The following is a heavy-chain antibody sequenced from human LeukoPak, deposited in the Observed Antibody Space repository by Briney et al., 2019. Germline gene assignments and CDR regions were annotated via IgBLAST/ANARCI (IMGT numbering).Heavy chain of an antibody. CDR1: GFTFSSYG. CDR3: AKLYEQLAYYYYYYYMDV. Sequence: PGGSLGLSCAASGFTFSSYGMHWVRQAPGKGLEWVAFIRYDGSNKYYADSVKGRFTISRDNSKNTLYLQMNSLRAEDTAVYYCAKLYEQLAYYYYYYYMDVWGKGTTVTVSS. V-gene: IGHV3-30*02. D-gene: IGHD6-6*01. CDR2: IRYDGSNK. J-gene: IGHJ6*03.